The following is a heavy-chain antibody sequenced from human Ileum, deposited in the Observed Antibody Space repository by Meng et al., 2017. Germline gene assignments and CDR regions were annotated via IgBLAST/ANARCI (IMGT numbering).Heavy chain of an antibody. J-gene: IGHJ5*02. CDR3: ARGHFRDYYASSGYGS. V-gene: IGHV3-20*04. CDR2: INWKGTMT. Sequence: GESLKISCAASGFTVDDYGMSWVRQLPGKGLQWVAGINWKGTMTGYGDSVKGRFIISRDSAKNSLDLQMNTLRVDDAALYYCARGHFRDYYASSGYGSWGQGTLVTVSS. D-gene: IGHD3-22*01. CDR1: GFTVDDYG.